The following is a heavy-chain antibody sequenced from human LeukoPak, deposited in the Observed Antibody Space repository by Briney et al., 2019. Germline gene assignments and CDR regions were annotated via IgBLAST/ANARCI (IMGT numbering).Heavy chain of an antibody. Sequence: GGSLRLSCAASGFTVSSNYMTWVRQAPGKGLEWVAKIEKDGSAAYYVDSVKGRFTISRDNAENSLYLQMNSLRAEDTAVYSCARAGVTNLLGETYWYFDLWGRGTLVTVSS. V-gene: IGHV3-7*01. CDR3: ARAGVTNLLGETYWYFDL. D-gene: IGHD1-26*01. CDR1: GFTVSSNY. CDR2: IEKDGSAA. J-gene: IGHJ2*01.